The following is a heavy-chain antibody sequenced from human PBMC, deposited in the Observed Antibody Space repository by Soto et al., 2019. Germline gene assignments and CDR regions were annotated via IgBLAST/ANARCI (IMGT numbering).Heavy chain of an antibody. V-gene: IGHV4-59*08. CDR2: TSNSAPT. CDR1: GGSISSYH. J-gene: IGHJ4*02. D-gene: IGHD6-13*01. CDR3: ARRGKEATGSYSLDY. Sequence: SETLSLTCTVSGGSISSYHWSWIRPSPGKGLEWIGYTSNSAPTIYNPSLKSRVTISADTSKNQFSLKLSSVTAADTAVYYCARRGKEATGSYSLDYWGQRTLVTVSS.